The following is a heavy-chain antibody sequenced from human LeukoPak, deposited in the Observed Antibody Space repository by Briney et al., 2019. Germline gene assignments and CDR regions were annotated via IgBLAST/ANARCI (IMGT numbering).Heavy chain of an antibody. CDR3: ARENRFPQWFDP. Sequence: SETLSLTCTVSGGSISSYYWSWIRQPPGKGLEWIGYIYHSGSTYYNPSLKSRVTISVDTSKNQFSLKLSSVTAADTAVYYCARENRFPQWFDPWGQGTLVTVSS. J-gene: IGHJ5*02. V-gene: IGHV4-59*12. CDR2: IYHSGST. CDR1: GGSISSYY.